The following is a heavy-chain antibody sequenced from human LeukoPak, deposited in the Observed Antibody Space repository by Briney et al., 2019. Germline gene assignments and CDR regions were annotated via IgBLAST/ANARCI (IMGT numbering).Heavy chain of an antibody. Sequence: GASVKVSCKASGYTFTSYGISWVRQAPGQGLEWMGWISAYNGNTNYAQKLQGRVTMTTDTSTSTAYMELRSLRSDDTAVYYCARVEHLTRYSSSWYLHYYYYMDVWGKGTTVTVSS. CDR1: GYTFTSYG. V-gene: IGHV1-18*01. CDR2: ISAYNGNT. CDR3: ARVEHLTRYSSSWYLHYYYYMDV. D-gene: IGHD6-13*01. J-gene: IGHJ6*03.